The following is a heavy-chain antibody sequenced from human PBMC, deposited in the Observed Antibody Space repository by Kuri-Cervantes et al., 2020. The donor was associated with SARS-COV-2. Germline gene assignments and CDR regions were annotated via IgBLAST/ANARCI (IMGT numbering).Heavy chain of an antibody. V-gene: IGHV3-13*04. J-gene: IGHJ3*02. D-gene: IGHD1-1*01. CDR3: ARGDVQSGVDAFDI. CDR1: GFTFSSYD. CDR2: IGTAGDT. Sequence: GESLKISCAASGFTFSSYDMHWVRQATGKGLEWVSAIGTAGDTYYPGSVKGRFTISRENAKNSLYLQMNSLRAGDTAVYYCARGDVQSGVDAFDIWDQGTMVTVSS.